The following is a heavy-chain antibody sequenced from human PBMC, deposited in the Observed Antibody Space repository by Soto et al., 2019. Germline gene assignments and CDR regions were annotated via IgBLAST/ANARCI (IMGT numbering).Heavy chain of an antibody. CDR1: RFTFDNYV. CDR2: ISDSGGST. J-gene: IGHJ4*02. Sequence: EVYLLDSGGGLVQPGGSLRVSCVASRFTFDNYVMSGVRQAPGKGLEWVSSISDSGGSTYYADSVKGRITISRDNSKNTLHLQMNSLRAEDTAVYYCTKGWLDYWGQGTLVTVSS. V-gene: IGHV3-23*01. D-gene: IGHD2-15*01. CDR3: TKGWLDY.